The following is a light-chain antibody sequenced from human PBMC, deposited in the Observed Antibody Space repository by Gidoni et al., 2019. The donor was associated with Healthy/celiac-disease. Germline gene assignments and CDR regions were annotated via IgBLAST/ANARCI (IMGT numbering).Light chain of an antibody. J-gene: IGLJ2*01. V-gene: IGLV2-14*01. CDR1: SSDVGGYNY. Sequence: QSALTQPASVSGSPGQSITISCTGTSSDVGGYNYVSWYQQHPGKAPKLMIYEVSNRPSGVSIRFFGSKSGNTASLTISGLQAEDEADYYFSSYTSSSPLVFGGGTKLTVL. CDR3: SSYTSSSPLV. CDR2: EVS.